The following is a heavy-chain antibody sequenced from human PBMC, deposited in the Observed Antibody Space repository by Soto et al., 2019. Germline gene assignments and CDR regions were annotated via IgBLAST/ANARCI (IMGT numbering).Heavy chain of an antibody. CDR3: AKDRNYPRDQFHY. D-gene: IGHD1-7*01. CDR2: ISANGQGI. V-gene: IGHV3-23*01. CDR1: GFTFSSYS. J-gene: IGHJ4*02. Sequence: GGSLRLSCAASGFTFSSYSMSWVRQAPGKGLEWVSAISANGQGIYYADSVRGRFTISSDNSKNTIFLHMDSLRAEDTAVYYCAKDRNYPRDQFHYWGQGTLVTVSS.